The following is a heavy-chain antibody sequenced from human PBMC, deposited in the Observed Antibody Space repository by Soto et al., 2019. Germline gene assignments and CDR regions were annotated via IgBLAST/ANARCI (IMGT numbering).Heavy chain of an antibody. V-gene: IGHV3-66*01. Sequence: EVQLVESGGGLVQPGGSLRLSCAASGFTVSSSYMTWVRQAPGKGLQWVAVISSGGSTYYADSVKGRFTISRDNSKNTLYLEMNSLRAEDTAVYYCARDTLGGAYDFLHGGQGTLVTVSS. D-gene: IGHD3-3*01. CDR2: ISSGGST. J-gene: IGHJ4*02. CDR3: ARDTLGGAYDFLH. CDR1: GFTVSSSY.